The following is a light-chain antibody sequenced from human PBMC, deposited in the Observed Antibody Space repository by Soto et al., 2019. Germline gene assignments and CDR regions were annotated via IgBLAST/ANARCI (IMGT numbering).Light chain of an antibody. Sequence: DFQMTQSPSYLSASVGDRVTITCRASQSISGYLNWYQQKPGKAPKLLIYAAFTLQSGVPSRFSGSGSGTDFTLTISSLQPEDFATYYSLLSYLFGPGGIVDIK. V-gene: IGKV1-39*01. CDR1: QSISGY. CDR2: AAF. CDR3: LLSYL. J-gene: IGKJ3*01.